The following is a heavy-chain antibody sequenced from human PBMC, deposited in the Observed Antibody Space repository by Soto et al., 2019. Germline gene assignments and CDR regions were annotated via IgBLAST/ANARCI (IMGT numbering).Heavy chain of an antibody. Sequence: GGSLRLSCAASGFTFSSYSMNWVRQAPGKGLEWVSSISSSSSYIYYADSVKGRFTISRDNAKNSLYLRMNSLRAEDTAVYYCARDLTYYGSGSDKYFDYWGRGTLVTVSS. J-gene: IGHJ4*01. D-gene: IGHD3-10*01. V-gene: IGHV3-21*01. CDR1: GFTFSSYS. CDR3: ARDLTYYGSGSDKYFDY. CDR2: ISSSSSYI.